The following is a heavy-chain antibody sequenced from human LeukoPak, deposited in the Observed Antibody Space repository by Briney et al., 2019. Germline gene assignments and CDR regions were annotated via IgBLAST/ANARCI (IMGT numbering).Heavy chain of an antibody. CDR2: ISAYNGNT. J-gene: IGHJ5*02. CDR3: ARGANITIFGVVTNYNWFDP. CDR1: GYTFTSYG. Sequence: ASVKVSCKASGYTFTSYGISWVRQAPGQGLEWMGWISAYNGNTNYAQKLQGRVTMTTDTSTSTAYMELRSLRSDDTAVYYCARGANITIFGVVTNYNWFDPWGQGTLVTVSS. D-gene: IGHD3-3*01. V-gene: IGHV1-18*01.